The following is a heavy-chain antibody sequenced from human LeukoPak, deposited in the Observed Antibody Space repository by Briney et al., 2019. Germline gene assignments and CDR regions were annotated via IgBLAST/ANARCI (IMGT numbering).Heavy chain of an antibody. CDR1: GFAFSNYA. D-gene: IGHD1-14*01. Sequence: GGSLRFYCAASGFAFSNYAMSWVRQAAGGGLEWVATISSRGESTHDADAVKGRFNISRDNSKNSLYLQMDSLRAEDTAVYFCAKGPRPDLTVLHTLENWGQGTLVTVSS. CDR2: ISSRGEST. J-gene: IGHJ4*02. V-gene: IGHV3-23*01. CDR3: AKGPRPDLTVLHTLEN.